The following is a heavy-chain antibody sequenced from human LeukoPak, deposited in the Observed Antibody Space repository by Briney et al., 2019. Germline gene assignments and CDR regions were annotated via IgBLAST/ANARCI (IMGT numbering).Heavy chain of an antibody. V-gene: IGHV3-30*18. CDR3: AKARNFPGDV. Sequence: PGGSLRLSCVASGFTFSSYGMHWVRQAPGKGLGWVAVISYDGSNKYYADSVKGRFTISRDNSKNTLYLQMNSLRAEDTAVYYCAKARNFPGDVWGQGTTVTVSS. D-gene: IGHD1-14*01. CDR2: ISYDGSNK. CDR1: GFTFSSYG. J-gene: IGHJ6*02.